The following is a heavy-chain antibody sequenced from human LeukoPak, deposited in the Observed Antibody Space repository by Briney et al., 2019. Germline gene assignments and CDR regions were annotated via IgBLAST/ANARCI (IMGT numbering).Heavy chain of an antibody. D-gene: IGHD3-22*01. CDR2: ISAYNGNT. CDR3: ARDLYYYDSSDFFDY. Sequence: VASVKVSCKASGYTFTTYGISGVRQAPGQGLEWMGWISAYNGNTNYAQKLQGRVTMTTDTSTSTAYMELRSLRSDDTAVYYCARDLYYYDSSDFFDYWGQGTLVTVSS. CDR1: GYTFTTYG. J-gene: IGHJ4*02. V-gene: IGHV1-18*01.